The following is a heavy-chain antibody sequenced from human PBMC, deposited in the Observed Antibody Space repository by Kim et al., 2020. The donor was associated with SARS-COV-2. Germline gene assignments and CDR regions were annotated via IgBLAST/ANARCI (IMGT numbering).Heavy chain of an antibody. CDR1: GFTFSNYD. CDR3: ARGGLVVAGLGDFDY. D-gene: IGHD2-15*01. V-gene: IGHV3-13*05. J-gene: IGHJ4*02. CDR2: IGSANDP. Sequence: GGSLRLSCVTSGFTFSNYDMHWVRQPKGKGLEWVSTIGSANDPSYVDSVKGRFTISRDNVKRSSFLQMDNLRVADTAVYYCARGGLVVAGLGDFDYWGQG.